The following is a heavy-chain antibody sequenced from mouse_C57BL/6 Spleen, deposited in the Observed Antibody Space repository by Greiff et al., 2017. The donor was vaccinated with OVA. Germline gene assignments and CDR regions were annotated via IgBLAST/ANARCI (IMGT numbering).Heavy chain of an antibody. CDR2: IYPRSGNT. CDR1: GYTFTSDG. Sequence: QVQLQQSGAELARPGASVKLSCKASGYTFTSDGISWVKQRTGQGLEWIGEIYPRSGNTYYNEKFKGKATLTADKSSRTAYMELRSLTSEDSAVYGCTIIHYDYDGHNGCWGKGTTLTVAS. CDR3: TIIHYDYDGHNGC. D-gene: IGHD2-4*01. J-gene: IGHJ2*01. V-gene: IGHV1-81*01.